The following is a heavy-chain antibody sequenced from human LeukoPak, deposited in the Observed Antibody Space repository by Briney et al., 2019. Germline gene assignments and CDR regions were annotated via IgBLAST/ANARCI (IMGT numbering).Heavy chain of an antibody. J-gene: IGHJ4*02. V-gene: IGHV3-30*18. CDR2: ISYDGSKI. CDR1: GFTFSTYG. Sequence: PGRSLRLSCAASGFTFSTYGMHWVRQAPGQGLEWVAVISYDGSKIYYADSVKGRFTISRDNSNHTLNLQMNSLRVEDTAIYYCAKDYGDWSFLADYWGQGTLVTVSS. D-gene: IGHD4-17*01. CDR3: AKDYGDWSFLADY.